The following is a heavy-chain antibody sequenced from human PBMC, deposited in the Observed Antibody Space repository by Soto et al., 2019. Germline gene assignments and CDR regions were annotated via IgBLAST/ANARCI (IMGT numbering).Heavy chain of an antibody. Sequence: GGSLRLSCAASGFTFSSYGMHWVRQAPGKGLEWVAVIWYDGSNKYYADSVKGRFTISRDNSKNTLYLQMNSLRAEDTAVYYCARDSYDILTGYSTSYYYYGMDVWGQGTTVTVSS. D-gene: IGHD3-9*01. CDR1: GFTFSSYG. V-gene: IGHV3-33*01. CDR3: ARDSYDILTGYSTSYYYYGMDV. J-gene: IGHJ6*02. CDR2: IWYDGSNK.